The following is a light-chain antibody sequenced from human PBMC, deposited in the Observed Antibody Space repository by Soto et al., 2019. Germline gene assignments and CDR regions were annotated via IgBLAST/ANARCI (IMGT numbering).Light chain of an antibody. Sequence: QSALSQPASVSGSPGQSITISCTGTSNDIGSYNLVSWYQQHPGKAPKLLIYEGSKRPSGVSNRVFGFRSGNTASLTISGLQAEDEAVYHCCSYSGGSTFVVFGGGTKLTV. CDR2: EGS. J-gene: IGLJ3*02. CDR3: CSYSGGSTFVV. CDR1: SNDIGSYNL. V-gene: IGLV2-23*03.